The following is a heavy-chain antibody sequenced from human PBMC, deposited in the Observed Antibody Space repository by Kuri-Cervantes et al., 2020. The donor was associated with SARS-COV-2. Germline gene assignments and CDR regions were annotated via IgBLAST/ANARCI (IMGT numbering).Heavy chain of an antibody. V-gene: IGHV4-38-2*01. Sequence: SETLSLTCAVSGYSISSGYYWGWIRQPPGKGLEWIGSIYHSGSTYYNPSLKSRVTISVDTSKNQFSLKLSSVTAADTAVYYCARQYSSSSGWFDPWGQGTLVTVSS. CDR2: IYHSGST. CDR3: ARQYSSSSGWFDP. J-gene: IGHJ5*02. D-gene: IGHD6-6*01. CDR1: GYSISSGYY.